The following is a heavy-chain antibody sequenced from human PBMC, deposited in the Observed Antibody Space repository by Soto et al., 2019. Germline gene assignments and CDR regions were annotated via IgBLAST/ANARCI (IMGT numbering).Heavy chain of an antibody. J-gene: IGHJ6*02. Sequence: QVQLQESGPGLVKPSETLSPTCTVPSGSISSYYWSWIRQPPGKGLEWIGYVYYSGGTNYNPSLKSRVTISVDTSKNQFSLKLSSVTAADTAVYYCARAKGDYGMDVWGQGTTVTVSS. CDR2: VYYSGGT. CDR1: SGSISSYY. CDR3: ARAKGDYGMDV. D-gene: IGHD5-12*01. V-gene: IGHV4-59*08.